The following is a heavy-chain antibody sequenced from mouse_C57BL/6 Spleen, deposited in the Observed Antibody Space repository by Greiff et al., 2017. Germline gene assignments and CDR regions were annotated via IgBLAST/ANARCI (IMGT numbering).Heavy chain of an antibody. CDR3: ARGGFRAYSMDY. V-gene: IGHV1-39*01. D-gene: IGHD3-1*01. CDR1: GYSFTDYN. Sequence: EVQLQQSGPELVKPGASVKISCKASGYSFTDYNMNWVKQSHGKRLEWIGVIHPNDGTTRYNQKFKGKATLTEDQSSSTAHMQRNSLASEDSADYYCARGGFRAYSMDYWGQGTTGTVSS. J-gene: IGHJ4*01. CDR2: IHPNDGTT.